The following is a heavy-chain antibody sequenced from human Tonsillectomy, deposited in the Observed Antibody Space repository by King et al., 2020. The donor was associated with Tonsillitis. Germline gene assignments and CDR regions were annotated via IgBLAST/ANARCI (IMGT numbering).Heavy chain of an antibody. D-gene: IGHD5-18*01. Sequence: QLVQSGAEVKKPGSSVKVSCKASGATFNSYAITWVRQAPGQGIEWMGRIIPILGIVNYAQKFQGRVTMTADKSANTVYMELRSLRSEDTAVYYCARDRGTALIMPFDHWGQGTLVTVSS. CDR2: IIPILGIV. CDR1: GATFNSYA. V-gene: IGHV1-69*04. CDR3: ARDRGTALIMPFDH. J-gene: IGHJ4*02.